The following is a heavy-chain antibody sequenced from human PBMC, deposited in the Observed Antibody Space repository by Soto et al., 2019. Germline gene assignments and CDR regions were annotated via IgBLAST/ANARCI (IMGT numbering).Heavy chain of an antibody. CDR2: IYYSGST. CDR1: GGSISSSSYY. Sequence: QLQLQESGPGLVKPSETRSLTCTVSGGSISSSSYYWGWIRQPPGEGVEWIGSIYYSGSTYYNPSLNCRVPISLDTSKNQSSLKLSSVTAADTAVYYCARHREEGDAFDIWGQGTMVTVSS. D-gene: IGHD1-26*01. J-gene: IGHJ3*02. CDR3: ARHREEGDAFDI. V-gene: IGHV4-39*01.